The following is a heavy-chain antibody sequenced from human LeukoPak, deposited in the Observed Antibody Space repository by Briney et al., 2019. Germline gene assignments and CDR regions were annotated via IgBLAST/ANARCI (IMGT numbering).Heavy chain of an antibody. V-gene: IGHV4-39*07. CDR3: ARDSTYYYGSGSYPVLH. CDR1: GDSISSRSYY. Sequence: SETLSLTCTVSGDSISSRSYYWGWIRQPPGKGLEWIGSIYYSGSTYYNPSLKSRVTISVDTSKNQFSLKLSSVTAADTAVYYCARDSTYYYGSGSYPVLHWGQGTLVTVSS. CDR2: IYYSGST. D-gene: IGHD3-10*01. J-gene: IGHJ4*02.